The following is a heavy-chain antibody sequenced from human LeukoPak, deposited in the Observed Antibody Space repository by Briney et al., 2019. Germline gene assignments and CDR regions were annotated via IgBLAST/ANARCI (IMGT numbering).Heavy chain of an antibody. CDR3: ARTEGYYYDRRGYYFDY. V-gene: IGHV4-34*01. J-gene: IGHJ4*02. D-gene: IGHD3-22*01. Sequence: SETLSLTCAVYGGSFSGYYWSWIRQPPGKGLEWIGEINHSGSTNYNPSLKSRVTISVDTSKNQFSLKLISVTAADTAVYYCARTEGYYYDRRGYYFDYWGQGTLVTVSS. CDR1: GGSFSGYY. CDR2: INHSGST.